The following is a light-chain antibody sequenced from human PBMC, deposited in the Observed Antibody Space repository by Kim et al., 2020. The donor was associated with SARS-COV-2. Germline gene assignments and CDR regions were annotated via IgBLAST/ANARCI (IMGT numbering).Light chain of an antibody. CDR3: QVWDSSSDLP. CDR2: YDS. Sequence: VAPGKTARITCGGNNIGSKSVHWYQQKPGQAPVLVIYYDSDRPSGIPERFSGSNSGNTATLTISRVEAGDEADYYCQVWDSSSDLPFGGGTQLTVL. CDR1: NIGSKS. V-gene: IGLV3-21*04. J-gene: IGLJ3*02.